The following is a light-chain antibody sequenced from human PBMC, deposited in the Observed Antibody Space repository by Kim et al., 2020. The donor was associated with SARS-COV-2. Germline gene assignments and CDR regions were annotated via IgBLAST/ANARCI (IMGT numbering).Light chain of an antibody. V-gene: IGKV3-15*01. CDR3: QQYDNWPYT. CDR1: QSVSSS. J-gene: IGKJ2*01. Sequence: EMVVTQSPATLSVFPGERATHSCTASQSVSSSLAWYQQKPGQSPRLLIYGASTRATGISARFSGGGSGTEFTLTISSLQSEDFAVYYCQQYDNWPYTFGQGTKREI. CDR2: GAS.